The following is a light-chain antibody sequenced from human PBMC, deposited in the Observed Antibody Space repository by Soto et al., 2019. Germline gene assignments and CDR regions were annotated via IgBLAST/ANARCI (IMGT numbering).Light chain of an antibody. CDR1: QSVSSSY. Sequence: EIVLTQSPGTLSLSPGEGATLSCRSRQSVSSSYIAWYQQRPGQTPSLLIYGAATRATGIPDRFSGSGSGTHFTLTVSGLEPGDFAVYYCQHFGGTTFTFGQGTRLEIK. CDR2: GAA. V-gene: IGKV3-20*01. J-gene: IGKJ5*01. CDR3: QHFGGTTFT.